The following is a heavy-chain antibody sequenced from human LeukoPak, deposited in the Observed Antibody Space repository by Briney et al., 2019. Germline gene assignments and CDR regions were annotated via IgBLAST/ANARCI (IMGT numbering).Heavy chain of an antibody. CDR3: ASSYCSGGNCYPQQTVYYFVF. Sequence: GASVKVSCKASGYTFTTYGMNWVRQAPGQGLEWMGWINTDTGNPTYAQGFTGRFVFSLDTSVSTAYLQISSLKAEDTAVYYCASSYCSGGNCYPQQTVYYFVFWGQGTLVTVSS. CDR1: GYTFTTYG. CDR2: INTDTGNP. J-gene: IGHJ4*02. V-gene: IGHV7-4-1*02. D-gene: IGHD2-15*01.